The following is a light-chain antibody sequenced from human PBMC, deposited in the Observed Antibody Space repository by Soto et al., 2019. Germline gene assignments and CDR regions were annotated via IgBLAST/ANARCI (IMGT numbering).Light chain of an antibody. CDR2: DAS. J-gene: IGKJ5*01. V-gene: IGKV1-5*01. CDR1: QSISSY. CDR3: QQYNSYSIT. Sequence: DIQMTQTPSSLSASVGDSVTITCRASQSISSYLNWYQQKPGKAPKLLIYDASSLESGVPSRFSGSGSGTEFTLTISSLQPDDFATYYCQQYNSYSITFGQGTRLEF.